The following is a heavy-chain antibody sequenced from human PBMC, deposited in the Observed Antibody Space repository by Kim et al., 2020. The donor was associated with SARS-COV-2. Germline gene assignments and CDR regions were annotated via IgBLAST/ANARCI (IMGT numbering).Heavy chain of an antibody. J-gene: IGHJ4*02. Sequence: GGSLRLSCTASGFSFGDYAMSWVRQAPGKGLEWVGFIRSKAYGGTTEYAASVKGRFTITRDDSKSIAYLQMNSLKTEDTAVYYCTREGVVVITWPYWGQGTLVTVSS. CDR2: IRSKAYGGTT. CDR3: TREGVVVITWPY. D-gene: IGHD3-22*01. CDR1: GFSFGDYA. V-gene: IGHV3-49*04.